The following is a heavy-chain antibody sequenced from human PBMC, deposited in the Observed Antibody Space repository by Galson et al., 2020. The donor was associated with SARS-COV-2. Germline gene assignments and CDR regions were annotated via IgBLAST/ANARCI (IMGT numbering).Heavy chain of an antibody. J-gene: IGHJ6*02. D-gene: IGHD1-26*01. Sequence: GESLKISCSVSEFPFYIYTMRWVRQAPGKGLEWVSSISSNSVYIYYAESVRGRFTISRDNAKNSLYLQINSLRAEDTAMYYCAREASWAMFAMDVWGQGTTVTVSS. V-gene: IGHV3-21*01. CDR1: EFPFYIYT. CDR3: AREASWAMFAMDV. CDR2: ISSNSVYI.